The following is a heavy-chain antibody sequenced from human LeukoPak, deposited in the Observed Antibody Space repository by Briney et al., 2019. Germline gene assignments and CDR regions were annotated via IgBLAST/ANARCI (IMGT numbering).Heavy chain of an antibody. J-gene: IGHJ5*02. CDR1: GYTFTRHG. Sequence: ASVKVSCKASGYTFTRHGVSWVRQAPGQGLEWMGWINPNSGGTNYAQKFQGRVTMTRDTSISTAYMELSRLRSDDTAVYYCARAAEYQLLGGVYNWFDPWGQGTLVTVSS. D-gene: IGHD2-2*01. V-gene: IGHV1-2*02. CDR2: INPNSGGT. CDR3: ARAAEYQLLGGVYNWFDP.